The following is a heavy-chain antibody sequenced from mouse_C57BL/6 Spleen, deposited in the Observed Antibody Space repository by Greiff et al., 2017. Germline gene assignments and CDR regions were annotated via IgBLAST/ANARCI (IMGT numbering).Heavy chain of an antibody. D-gene: IGHD2-4*01. V-gene: IGHV1-26*01. Sequence: EVQLQQSGPELVKPGASVKISCKASGYTFTDYYMNWVKQSHGKSLEWIGDINPNNGGTSYNQKFKGKATLTVDKSSSTAYMELRSLTSEDSAVYYCARLFYYDYEGGAMDYWGQGTSVTVSS. CDR1: GYTFTDYY. J-gene: IGHJ4*01. CDR2: INPNNGGT. CDR3: ARLFYYDYEGGAMDY.